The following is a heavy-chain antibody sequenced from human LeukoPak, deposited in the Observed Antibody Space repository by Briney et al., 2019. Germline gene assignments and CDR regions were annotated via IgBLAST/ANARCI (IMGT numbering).Heavy chain of an antibody. Sequence: HSGGSLRLSCAAPGFTFRSYAMSWVRQVPGKGLEWVSAISGNGGSTYYADPVKGRFTISRDNSKNTLYLQMNSLRAEDTAVYYCAREPTGYFDYWGQGTLVTVSS. D-gene: IGHD3-9*01. CDR1: GFTFRSYA. V-gene: IGHV3-23*01. J-gene: IGHJ4*02. CDR3: AREPTGYFDY. CDR2: ISGNGGST.